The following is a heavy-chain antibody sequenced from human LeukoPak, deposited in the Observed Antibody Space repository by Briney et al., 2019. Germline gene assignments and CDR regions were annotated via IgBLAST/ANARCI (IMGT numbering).Heavy chain of an antibody. D-gene: IGHD5-18*01. V-gene: IGHV3-23*01. Sequence: GGSLRLSCAASGFTFSSYAMSWVRQAPGKGLEWVSAISGSGGSTYYADSVKGRFTISRDNSKNTLYLQMNSLRDEDTAVYYCAKGKTWIQLYFDYWGQGTLVTVSS. CDR2: ISGSGGST. J-gene: IGHJ4*02. CDR3: AKGKTWIQLYFDY. CDR1: GFTFSSYA.